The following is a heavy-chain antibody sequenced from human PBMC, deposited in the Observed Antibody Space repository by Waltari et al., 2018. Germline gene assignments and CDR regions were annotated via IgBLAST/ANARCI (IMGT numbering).Heavy chain of an antibody. CDR2: IDPINGAT. V-gene: IGHV1-2*02. D-gene: IGHD6-25*01. CDR1: GYQFGAYY. CDR3: ARARTEYSSGWDAFDN. J-gene: IGHJ4*02. Sequence: QVQMVQSGAEVVTPGASVKVSCETSGYQFGAYYIHWLRQAPGQGPEWLGWIDPINGATKYAQKFQGRVTMTKDTATSSAHAELRSLRSDDTAVYYCARARTEYSSGWDAFDNWGQGTLVTVSS.